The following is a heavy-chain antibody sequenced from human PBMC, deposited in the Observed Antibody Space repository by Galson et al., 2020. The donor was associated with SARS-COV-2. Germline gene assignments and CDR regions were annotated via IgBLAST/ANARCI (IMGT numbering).Heavy chain of an antibody. CDR2: IFWDDDK. J-gene: IGHJ4*02. V-gene: IGHV2-5*02. D-gene: IGHD5-12*01. CDR3: ARYRLTYFDY. Sequence: KMSGPTLVKPTQTLTLPCTVSGFSLSTTTVAVGWIRQPPGKALEWLALIFWDDDKRYTPSLKDRLTITKDISKNQVVLTMTSVDPVDTATYYCARYRLTYFDYWGQGTLVTVSS. CDR1: GFSLSTTTVA.